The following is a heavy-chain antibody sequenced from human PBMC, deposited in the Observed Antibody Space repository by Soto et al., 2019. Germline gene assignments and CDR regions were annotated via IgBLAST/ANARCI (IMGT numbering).Heavy chain of an antibody. D-gene: IGHD2-15*01. Sequence: GGSLRLSCAASGVTFSSYAMHWVLQAPGKGLEWVAVISYDGSNKYYADSVKGRFTISRDNSKNTLYLQMNSLRAEDTAVYYCARDNLRYCSGGSCHTAFDIWGQGTMVTVSS. CDR3: ARDNLRYCSGGSCHTAFDI. J-gene: IGHJ3*02. V-gene: IGHV3-30-3*01. CDR1: GVTFSSYA. CDR2: ISYDGSNK.